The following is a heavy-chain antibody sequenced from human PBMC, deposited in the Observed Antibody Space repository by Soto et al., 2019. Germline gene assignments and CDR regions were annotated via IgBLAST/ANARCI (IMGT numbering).Heavy chain of an antibody. CDR1: SGSINSGGFY. V-gene: IGHV4-31*03. Sequence: QVQLQESGPGLVKPSQTLSLTCTVSSGSINSGGFYWTWIRQHPGKGLEWIGNIYYSAYSGTTYYNPSLKSRITISVDTSKNQFSLKLSSVTAEDTAGYYCARGHGNLDYWGQGTLVTDSS. CDR2: IYYSAYSGTT. CDR3: ARGHGNLDY. J-gene: IGHJ4*02.